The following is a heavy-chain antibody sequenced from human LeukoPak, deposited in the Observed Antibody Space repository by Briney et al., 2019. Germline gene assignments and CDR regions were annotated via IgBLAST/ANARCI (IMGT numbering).Heavy chain of an antibody. J-gene: IGHJ4*02. V-gene: IGHV3-48*04. CDR1: GFTFSSYS. CDR2: ISSSSSTI. CDR3: ARVDHSSGYYESFDY. Sequence: PGGSLRLSCAASGFTFSSYSMNWVRQTPGKGLEWVSYISSSSSTIYYADSVKGRFTISRDNAKNSLYLQMNSLRAEDTAVYYCARVDHSSGYYESFDYWGQGTLVTVSS. D-gene: IGHD3-22*01.